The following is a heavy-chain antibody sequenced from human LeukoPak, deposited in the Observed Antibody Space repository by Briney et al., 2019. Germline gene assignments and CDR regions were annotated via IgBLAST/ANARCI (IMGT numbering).Heavy chain of an antibody. CDR2: IYTSGST. V-gene: IGHV4-4*07. J-gene: IGHJ4*02. CDR1: GGSISSYY. Sequence: KASETLSLTCTVSGGSISSYYWSWIRQPAGKGLEWIGRIYTSGSTNYNPSLKSRVTMSVDTSKNQFSLKLSSVTAADTAVYYCARGNVRRTYYDYVWGKLDYWGQGTLVTVSS. CDR3: ARGNVRRTYYDYVWGKLDY. D-gene: IGHD3-16*01.